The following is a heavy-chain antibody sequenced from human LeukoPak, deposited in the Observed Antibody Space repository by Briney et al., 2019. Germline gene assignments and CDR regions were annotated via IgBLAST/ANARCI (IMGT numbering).Heavy chain of an antibody. D-gene: IGHD3-10*01. CDR3: ARVRRGGFFDY. Sequence: SETLSLTCTVSGGSISSYYWSWIRQPPGKGLEWIGYIYYSGSHNYHPSLPLRVTISVDTTKHHFSLKLTAATAADTAVYYCARVRRGGFFDYWGQGTLVTVSS. V-gene: IGHV4-59*01. CDR1: GGSISSYY. CDR2: IYYSGSH. J-gene: IGHJ4*02.